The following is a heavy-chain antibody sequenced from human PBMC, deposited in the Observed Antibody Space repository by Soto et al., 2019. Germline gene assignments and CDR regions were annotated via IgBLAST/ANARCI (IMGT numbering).Heavy chain of an antibody. CDR2: IIPTLGIA. J-gene: IGHJ4*02. CDR3: ARSKCSGGSCQSFEYYFDY. Sequence: SVKVSCKASGGTFSSYTISWVRQAPGQGLEWMGRIIPTLGIANYAQKFQGRVTITADKSTSTAHMELSSLRSEDTAVYYCARSKCSGGSCQSFEYYFDYWGQGTLVTVSS. V-gene: IGHV1-69*02. CDR1: GGTFSSYT. D-gene: IGHD2-15*01.